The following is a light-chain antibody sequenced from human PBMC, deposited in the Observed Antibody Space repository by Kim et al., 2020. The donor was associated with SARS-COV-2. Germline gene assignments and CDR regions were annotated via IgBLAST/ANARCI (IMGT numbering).Light chain of an antibody. V-gene: IGKV1-9*01. CDR2: RAS. CDR1: QDIGTY. Sequence: DIQLTHSPPFLSASVRDRVTITCRASQDIGTYLAWYQQMPGKAPKLLIYRASTLQSGVPSRFSGSGSGTEFTLTISNLQPEDFGIYYCQQLNNYPWTFGQGTKVEVK. J-gene: IGKJ1*01. CDR3: QQLNNYPWT.